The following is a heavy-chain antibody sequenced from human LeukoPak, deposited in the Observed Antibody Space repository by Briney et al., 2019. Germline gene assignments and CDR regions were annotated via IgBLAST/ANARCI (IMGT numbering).Heavy chain of an antibody. V-gene: IGHV4-59*01. D-gene: IGHD3-22*01. J-gene: IGHJ4*01. Sequence: PSKTLSLTCSASGVPISTYYWSWLRQSPGKGLEWIAYVYYNGDIMYNPSLKSRVTISLDTSKNQFSLSMTSVTAADTAVYFCATTWYYDSRGYLFDDWGHGTLVTVSS. CDR1: GVPISTYY. CDR3: ATTWYYDSRGYLFDD. CDR2: VYYNGDI.